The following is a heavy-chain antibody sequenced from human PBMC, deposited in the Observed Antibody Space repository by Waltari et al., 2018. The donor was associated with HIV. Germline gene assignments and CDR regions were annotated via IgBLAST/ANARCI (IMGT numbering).Heavy chain of an antibody. J-gene: IGHJ5*01. V-gene: IGHV3-23*01. D-gene: IGHD3-22*01. CDR2: MSGSGDTT. Sequence: EVQLLESGGGLVQSGGALRLSCAAAGFTFSSYVMPWVRTAPGKGREWFTAMSGSGDTTYYADSVKGRFAISRDNAKNTVYLQMDSLRDEDTATYYCAKYPGHYDGSRPFDSWGQGTLVTVSS. CDR1: GFTFSSYV. CDR3: AKYPGHYDGSRPFDS.